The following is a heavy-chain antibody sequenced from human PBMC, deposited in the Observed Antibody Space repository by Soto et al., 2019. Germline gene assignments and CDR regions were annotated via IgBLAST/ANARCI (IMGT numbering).Heavy chain of an antibody. J-gene: IGHJ6*02. CDR2: IIPIFGTA. D-gene: IGHD3-10*01. CDR3: AREARNYYGSDDKYYYYGMDV. V-gene: IGHV1-69*13. Sequence: ASVKVSCKASGGTFSSYAISWVRQAPGQGLEWMGGIIPIFGTANYAQKFQGRVTITADESTSTAYMELSSLRSEDTAVYYCAREARNYYGSDDKYYYYGMDVWGQGTTVTVSS. CDR1: GGTFSSYA.